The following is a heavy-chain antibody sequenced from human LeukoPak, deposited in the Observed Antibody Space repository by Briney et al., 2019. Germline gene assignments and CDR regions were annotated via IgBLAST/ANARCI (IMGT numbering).Heavy chain of an antibody. CDR1: GFTFDDYT. CDR3: AKDISMTTTDYFDY. J-gene: IGHJ4*02. D-gene: IGHD1/OR15-1a*01. CDR2: ISWDGGST. V-gene: IGHV3-43*01. Sequence: GGSLRLSCAASGFTFDDYTMHWVRQAPGKGLEWVSLISWDGGSTYYADSVKGRFTISRDNAKNSPYLQMNSLRAEDTALYYCAKDISMTTTDYFDYWGQGTLVTVSS.